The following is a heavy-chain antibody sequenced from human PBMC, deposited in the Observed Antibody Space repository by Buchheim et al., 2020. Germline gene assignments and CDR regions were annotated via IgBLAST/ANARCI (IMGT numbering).Heavy chain of an antibody. D-gene: IGHD4-17*01. J-gene: IGHJ6*01. CDR1: GFPFSSYA. Sequence: EVQLLESGGGLIQPGGSLRLSCAASGFPFSSYAMSWVRQAPGKGLEWVSSFSGSSGTTYYADSVKGRFIISRDNSKNTLYLQMNSLRAGDTAVYYCAKETVTAGAGYYGMDVWGQGTT. V-gene: IGHV3-23*01. CDR3: AKETVTAGAGYYGMDV. CDR2: FSGSSGTT.